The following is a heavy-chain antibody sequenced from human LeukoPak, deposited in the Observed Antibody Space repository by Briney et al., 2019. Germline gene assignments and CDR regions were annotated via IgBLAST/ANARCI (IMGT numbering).Heavy chain of an antibody. D-gene: IGHD6-19*01. CDR2: IKTDGSTA. Sequence: GSLSLSCAASGFTFSRDWMHWVRPAPGKGLVWVSRIKTDGSTATYADSVKGRFTISRDNAKNTLYLEMNSLRAEDTAVYYCAREMYSSGSLYWYYGMDVWGQGTTVTVSS. V-gene: IGHV3-74*01. CDR1: GFTFSRDW. J-gene: IGHJ6*02. CDR3: AREMYSSGSLYWYYGMDV.